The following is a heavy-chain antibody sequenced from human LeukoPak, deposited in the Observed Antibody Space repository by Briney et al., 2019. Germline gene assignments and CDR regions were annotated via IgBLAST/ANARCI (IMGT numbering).Heavy chain of an antibody. CDR2: VYHSGST. CDR1: GGSTSGTTYY. V-gene: IGHV4-39*07. Sequence: PSETLSLTCIVSGGSTSGTTYYWGWIRQPPGKGLEWFGNVYHSGSTYYNPSLKSRVTTSVDTSKNQFSLKLSSVTAADTAVYYCARYRSRFNWFDPWGQGTLVTVSS. J-gene: IGHJ5*02. D-gene: IGHD6-13*01. CDR3: ARYRSRFNWFDP.